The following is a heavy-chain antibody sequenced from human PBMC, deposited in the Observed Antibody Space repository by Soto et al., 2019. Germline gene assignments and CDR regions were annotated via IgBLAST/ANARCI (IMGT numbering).Heavy chain of an antibody. D-gene: IGHD5-12*01. V-gene: IGHV1-18*01. Sequence: ASVKVSCKASGYTFFTYDIIWVRQAPGQGLEWMGWISTYSGDTKYAQKFQGRVTMTTDTSTTTAYLELRSLRSDDTAVYYCARHHGPTTSENWFDPWGQGTLVTVS. CDR2: ISTYSGDT. J-gene: IGHJ5*02. CDR3: ARHHGPTTSENWFDP. CDR1: GYTFFTYD.